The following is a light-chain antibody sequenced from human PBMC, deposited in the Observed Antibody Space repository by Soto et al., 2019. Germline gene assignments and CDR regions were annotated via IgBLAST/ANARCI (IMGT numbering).Light chain of an antibody. CDR2: GSS. V-gene: IGKV3-15*01. CDR1: QSVYSN. J-gene: IGKJ4*01. CDR3: QQYNSWPLT. Sequence: EIVMTQSPATLSMSPGERATLSCRASQSVYSNLAWYQQKPGQTPRLLIYGSSTRATGIPARFSGGESGTEFTLTISSLQSEDFAVYYCQQYNSWPLTFGGGTKVEIK.